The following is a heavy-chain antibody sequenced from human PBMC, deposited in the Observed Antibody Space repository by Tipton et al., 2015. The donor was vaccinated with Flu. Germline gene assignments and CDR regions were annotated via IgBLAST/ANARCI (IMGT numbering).Heavy chain of an antibody. CDR3: AKGGRIGASWFGP. CDR2: IFVSGTT. Sequence: TLSLTCTVSGDFINGGNVYWSWIRQPAGGGLEYIGRIFVSGTTNYNPSLRGRATISVDTSKNQLSLRLTSVTAADTAVYFCAKGGRIGASWFGPWGQGTLVRVSS. CDR1: GDFINGGNVY. J-gene: IGHJ5*02. V-gene: IGHV4-61*02. D-gene: IGHD3-16*01.